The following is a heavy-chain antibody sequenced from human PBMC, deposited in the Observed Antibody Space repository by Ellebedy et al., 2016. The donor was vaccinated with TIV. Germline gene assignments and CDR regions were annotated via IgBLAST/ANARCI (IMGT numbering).Heavy chain of an antibody. CDR2: FYSGGNT. CDR1: GFTVSDNY. J-gene: IGHJ4*02. D-gene: IGHD3-10*01. CDR3: AKACGSGSYSNYFDY. Sequence: GGSLRLSCAASGFTVSDNYMSWVRQAPGKGLEWVSVFYSGGNTYYADSVKGRFTISRDNSKNTLYLQMNSLRAEDTAVYYCAKACGSGSYSNYFDYWGQGTLVTVSS. V-gene: IGHV3-53*01.